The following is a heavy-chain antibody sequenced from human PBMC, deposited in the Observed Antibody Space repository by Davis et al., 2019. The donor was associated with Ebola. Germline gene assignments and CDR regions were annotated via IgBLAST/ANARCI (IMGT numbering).Heavy chain of an antibody. CDR3: ARGGQWLFY. J-gene: IGHJ4*02. Sequence: GESLKISCTASGFTFGDYAMSWVRQAPGKGLEWVSYISSSSSYIYYADSVKGRFTISRDNAKNSLYLQMNSLRAEDTAVYYCARGGQWLFYWGQGTLVTVSS. CDR2: ISSSSSYI. V-gene: IGHV3-21*05. D-gene: IGHD6-19*01. CDR1: GFTFGDYA.